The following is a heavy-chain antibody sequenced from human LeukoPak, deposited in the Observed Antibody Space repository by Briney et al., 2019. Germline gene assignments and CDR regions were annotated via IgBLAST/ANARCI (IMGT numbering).Heavy chain of an antibody. D-gene: IGHD6-19*01. V-gene: IGHV3-21*01. J-gene: IGHJ6*02. CDR2: ISSSSSYI. CDR1: GFTFSSYS. CDR3: ASLGGSGWSVGGYYYGMDV. Sequence: GGSLRLSCAASGFTFSSYSMNWVRQAPGKGLEWVSSISSSSSYIYYADSVKGRFTISRDNAKKSLYLQMNSLRAEDTAVYYCASLGGSGWSVGGYYYGMDVWGQGTTVTVSS.